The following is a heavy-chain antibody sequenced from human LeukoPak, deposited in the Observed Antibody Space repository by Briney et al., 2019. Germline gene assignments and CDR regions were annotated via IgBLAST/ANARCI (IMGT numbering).Heavy chain of an antibody. Sequence: PGGSLRLSCAASGFAFSRYGMHWVRQAPGKGLEWVTFTPHDGSNEYYADSVKGRFTISRDNSKNTLYLQMNSLRAEDTAVYYCAKVAVYYYDSSGYYPFDYWGQGTLVTVSS. J-gene: IGHJ4*02. CDR1: GFAFSRYG. CDR3: AKVAVYYYDSSGYYPFDY. D-gene: IGHD3-22*01. CDR2: TPHDGSNE. V-gene: IGHV3-30*02.